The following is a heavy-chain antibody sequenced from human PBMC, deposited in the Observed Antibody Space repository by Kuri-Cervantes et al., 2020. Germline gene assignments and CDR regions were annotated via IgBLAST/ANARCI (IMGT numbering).Heavy chain of an antibody. J-gene: IGHJ4*02. V-gene: IGHV3-74*01. D-gene: IGHD2-2*01. CDR2: IDSDGSKT. CDR1: GFTFNTHI. Sequence: GESLKISCVASGFTFNTHIMHWVRQVPGKGLVWVSRIDSDGSKTHYADSVKGRFTISRDNAKNMLYLQMNSLRADDTAVYYCARLSSNAGKDHWGPGALVTVSS. CDR3: ARLSSNAGKDH.